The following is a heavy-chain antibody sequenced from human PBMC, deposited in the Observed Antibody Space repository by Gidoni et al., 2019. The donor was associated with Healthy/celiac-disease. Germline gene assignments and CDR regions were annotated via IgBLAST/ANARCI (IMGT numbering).Heavy chain of an antibody. CDR3: ARDFGNGMDF. CDR1: GGTISSGGYS. Sequence: QRQRQASGPGRVKHSQTLSLTCPGSGGTISSGGYSWSWIRQPPGKGLEWIWYIYPSGRPYYHPSLKSLVTISVVMSTTHFSLQLSSVTAADSAVYYCARDFGNGMDFWGQGTTVTVSS. J-gene: IGHJ6*02. CDR2: IYPSGRP. V-gene: IGHV4-30-2*01. D-gene: IGHD3-3*01.